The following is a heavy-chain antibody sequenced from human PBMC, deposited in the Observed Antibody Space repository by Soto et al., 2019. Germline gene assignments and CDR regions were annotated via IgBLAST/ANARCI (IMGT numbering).Heavy chain of an antibody. CDR3: VRDSRTTTVVKD. V-gene: IGHV3-7*01. D-gene: IGHD4-17*01. CDR2: IKQDGSEK. CDR1: GFTFSSYW. J-gene: IGHJ4*02. Sequence: EVQLVESGGGLVQPGGSLRLSCAASGFTFSSYWMSWVRQAPGKGLEGVANIKQDGSEKYYVDSGKGRFTISRDNGKNALYLLMNSLRAEDTAVYDCVRDSRTTTVVKDWGQGTMVTVSS.